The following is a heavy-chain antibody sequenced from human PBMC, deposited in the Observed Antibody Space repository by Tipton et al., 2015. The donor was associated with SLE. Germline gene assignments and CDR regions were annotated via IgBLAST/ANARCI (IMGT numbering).Heavy chain of an antibody. V-gene: IGHV4-39*07. CDR3: ARGVATIDGDAFDI. J-gene: IGHJ3*02. CDR2: IYYSGTT. CDR1: GGSISNSGYY. Sequence: TLSLTCTVSGGSISNSGYYWGWIRQPPGKGLEWIGSIYYSGTTYYHPSLKSRVTISLDTSENQFSLKVRSVTAADTAVYWCARGVATIDGDAFDIWGPGTMVTVSS. D-gene: IGHD5-12*01.